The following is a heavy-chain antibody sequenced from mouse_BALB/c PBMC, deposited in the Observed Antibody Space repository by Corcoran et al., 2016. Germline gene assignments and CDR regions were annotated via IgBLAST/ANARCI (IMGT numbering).Heavy chain of an antibody. CDR2: IDPENGNT. V-gene: IGHV14-1*02. Sequence: EVQLQQSGAELVRPGALVKLSCKASGFNIKDYYMHWVKQRPEQGLEWIGWIDPENGNTIYDPKFQGKASITADTSSNTAYLQLSSLTSEDTAVYYCARNGNFDDWGQGTTLTVSS. D-gene: IGHD2-1*01. J-gene: IGHJ2*01. CDR3: ARNGNFDD. CDR1: GFNIKDYY.